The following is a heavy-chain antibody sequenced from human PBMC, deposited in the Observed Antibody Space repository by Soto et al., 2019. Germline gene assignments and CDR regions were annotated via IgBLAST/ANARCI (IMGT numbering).Heavy chain of an antibody. CDR1: GVTVCSYG. J-gene: IGHJ6*02. Sequence: GGSLRLACAACGVTVCSYGMHWVRKAPGKGLEWVAVISYDGSNKYYADSVKGRFTISRDNSKNTLYLQMNSLRAEDTAVYYCAKDRGRYDFWSGGLASYYYSMDVWGQGTTVTVSS. D-gene: IGHD3-3*01. V-gene: IGHV3-30*18. CDR3: AKDRGRYDFWSGGLASYYYSMDV. CDR2: ISYDGSNK.